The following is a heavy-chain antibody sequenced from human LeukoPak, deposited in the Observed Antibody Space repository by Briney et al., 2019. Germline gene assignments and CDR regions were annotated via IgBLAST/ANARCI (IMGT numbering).Heavy chain of an antibody. Sequence: GGSLRLSCAASGFTFSSYSMNWVRQAPGKGLEWVSSISSSSSYIYYADSVKGRFTISRDNAKNSLYLQMNSLRAEDTAVYYCARVVPAATRYYYYYYMDVWGKGTTVTVSS. CDR3: ARVVPAATRYYYYYYMDV. V-gene: IGHV3-21*01. D-gene: IGHD2-2*01. J-gene: IGHJ6*03. CDR1: GFTFSSYS. CDR2: ISSSSSYI.